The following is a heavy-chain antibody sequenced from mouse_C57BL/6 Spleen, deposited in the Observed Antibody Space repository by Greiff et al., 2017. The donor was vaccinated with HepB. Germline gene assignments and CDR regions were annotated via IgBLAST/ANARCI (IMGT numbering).Heavy chain of an antibody. D-gene: IGHD1-1*01. J-gene: IGHJ1*03. CDR3: ARRMGTVVATGPGFDV. CDR1: GYSFTGYY. CDR2: INPSTGGT. V-gene: IGHV1-42*01. Sequence: VQLKESGPELVKPGASVRISCKASGYSFTGYYMNWVKQSPEKSLEWIGEINPSTGGTTYNQKFKAKATLTVDKSSSTAYMQLKSLTSEDSAVYYCARRMGTVVATGPGFDVWGTGTTVTVSS.